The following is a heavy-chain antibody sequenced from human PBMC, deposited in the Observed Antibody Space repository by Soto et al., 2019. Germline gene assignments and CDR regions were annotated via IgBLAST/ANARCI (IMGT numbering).Heavy chain of an antibody. D-gene: IGHD1-26*01. J-gene: IGHJ2*01. CDR3: AREGGSGSPYRYFNV. V-gene: IGHV4-30-2*01. Sequence: QLQLQESGSGLVKPSQTLSLTCAVSGGSISSGGYSWSWLRKPPGKGLEWIGYIFHSGSNYYNPSLKSPVNISVDESKNHFSLELSSVTTEDTAVYYCAREGGSGSPYRYFNVGGRDNLVTVSS. CDR1: GGSISSGGYS. CDR2: IFHSGSN.